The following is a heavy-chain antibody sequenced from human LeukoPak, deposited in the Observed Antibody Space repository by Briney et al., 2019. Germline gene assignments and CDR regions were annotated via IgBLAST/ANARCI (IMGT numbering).Heavy chain of an antibody. D-gene: IGHD3-22*01. Sequence: PGRSLRLSCAASGFTFSSYAVSWVRQAPEKGLEWVSTVSHGGDSTYYADSVKGRFTISRDNSKNTLYLQMSSLRAEDTAVYYCVPTPPPYYDSSGYYGFGYWGQGTLVTVSS. V-gene: IGHV3-23*01. J-gene: IGHJ4*02. CDR2: VSHGGDST. CDR3: VPTPPPYYDSSGYYGFGY. CDR1: GFTFSSYA.